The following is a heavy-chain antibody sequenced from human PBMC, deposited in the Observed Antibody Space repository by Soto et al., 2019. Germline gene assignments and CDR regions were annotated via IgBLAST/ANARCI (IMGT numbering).Heavy chain of an antibody. J-gene: IGHJ6*02. V-gene: IGHV3-13*01. CDR3: ARGGPNWDYYFYGMDV. Sequence: PGGSLRLSCAASGFPFNNYDMLWVRQAPGKGLEWVSTFGSAGDIYYSDSVKGRFTISRDNARESLYLQMNSLRAADTAVYYCARGGPNWDYYFYGMDVWGQGTTVTVSS. D-gene: IGHD3-16*01. CDR2: FGSAGDI. CDR1: GFPFNNYD.